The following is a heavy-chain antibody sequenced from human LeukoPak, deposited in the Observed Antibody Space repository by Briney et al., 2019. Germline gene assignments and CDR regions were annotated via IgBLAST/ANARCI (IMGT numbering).Heavy chain of an antibody. CDR1: GFTVSSNY. CDR2: IYSGGST. J-gene: IGHJ4*02. Sequence: PGGSLRLSCAASGFTVSSNYMSWVRQAPGKGLEWVSVIYSGGSTYYADSVKGRFTISRDNSKNTLYLQMNSLRAKDTAVYYCARGRQRYGSGSYFDYWGQGTLVTVSS. D-gene: IGHD3-10*01. V-gene: IGHV3-53*01. CDR3: ARGRQRYGSGSYFDY.